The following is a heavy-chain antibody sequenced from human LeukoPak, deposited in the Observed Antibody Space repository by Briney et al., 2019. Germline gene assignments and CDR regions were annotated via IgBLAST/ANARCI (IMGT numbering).Heavy chain of an antibody. Sequence: PGGSLRLSCAASGFTFSSYSMNWVRQAPGKGLEWVSRINSDGSSTSYADSVKGRFTISRDNAKNTLYLQMNSLRAEDTAVYYCARLGWLYGSGSMNWFDPWGQGTLVTVSS. CDR2: INSDGSST. V-gene: IGHV3-74*01. J-gene: IGHJ5*02. D-gene: IGHD3-10*01. CDR1: GFTFSSYS. CDR3: ARLGWLYGSGSMNWFDP.